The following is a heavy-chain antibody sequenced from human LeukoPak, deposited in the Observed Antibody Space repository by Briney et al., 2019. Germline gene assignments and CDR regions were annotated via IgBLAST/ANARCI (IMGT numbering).Heavy chain of an antibody. J-gene: IGHJ4*02. Sequence: PGGSLRLSCAASGFTFSSYGMHWVRQAPGKGLEWVAVISYDGSNKYYADSVKGRFTISRDNSKNTLYLQMNSLRAEDTAVYYCARAHSGSGSYGLDYWGQGTLVTVSS. V-gene: IGHV3-30*03. D-gene: IGHD3-10*01. CDR3: ARAHSGSGSYGLDY. CDR1: GFTFSSYG. CDR2: ISYDGSNK.